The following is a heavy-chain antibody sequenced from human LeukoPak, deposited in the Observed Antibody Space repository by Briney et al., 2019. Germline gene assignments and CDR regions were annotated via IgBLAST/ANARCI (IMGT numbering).Heavy chain of an antibody. V-gene: IGHV3-30-3*01. J-gene: IGHJ4*02. CDR1: GFTFSSYA. D-gene: IGHD6-19*01. Sequence: GGSLRLPCAASGFTFSSYAMHWVRQAPGKGLEWVAVISYDGSNKYYADSVKGRFTISRDNSKNTLYLQMNSLRAEDMAVYYCARDPYSSGWYYFDYWGQGTLVTVSS. CDR2: ISYDGSNK. CDR3: ARDPYSSGWYYFDY.